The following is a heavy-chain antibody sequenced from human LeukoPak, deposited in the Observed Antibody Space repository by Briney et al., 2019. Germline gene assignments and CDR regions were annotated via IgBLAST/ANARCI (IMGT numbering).Heavy chain of an antibody. J-gene: IGHJ5*02. V-gene: IGHV1-46*01. CDR1: GYTFTSYY. Sequence: ASVKVSCKTSGYTFTSYYIHWVRQAPGQGVEGMGIINPLGGNTNYAQKFQGRVTMTRDMSASTVYMELNSLRSDDTAIYYCARERSHNERDRGWFDPWGQGTLVTVSS. CDR3: ARERSHNERDRGWFDP. CDR2: INPLGGNT. D-gene: IGHD1-1*01.